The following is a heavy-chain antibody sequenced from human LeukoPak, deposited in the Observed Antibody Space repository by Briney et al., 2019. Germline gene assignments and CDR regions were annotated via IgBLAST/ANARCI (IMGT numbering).Heavy chain of an antibody. CDR2: MNPNSGNT. D-gene: IGHD2-2*02. V-gene: IGHV1-8*01. CDR1: GYTFTSYD. Sequence: ASVTVSCKASGYTFTSYDINWVRQATGQGLEWMGWMNPNSGNTGYAQKFQGRVTMTRNTSISTAYMELSSLRSEDTAVYYCASRYCSSTSCYSGAFDIWGQGTMVTVSS. J-gene: IGHJ3*02. CDR3: ASRYCSSTSCYSGAFDI.